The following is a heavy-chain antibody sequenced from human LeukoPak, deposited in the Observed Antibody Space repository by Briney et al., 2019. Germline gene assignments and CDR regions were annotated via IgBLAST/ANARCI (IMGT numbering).Heavy chain of an antibody. CDR2: ITDRGFTT. J-gene: IGHJ4*02. D-gene: IGHD2-2*02. V-gene: IGHV3-23*01. CDR1: GFTLSSYA. CDR3: ANAGFCSSTTCYNPFDH. Sequence: PGGSLRLSCAASGFTLSSYAMSGVRQAPGKGREWVSGITDRGFTTFYANSVKGRFTISRDNSKNTLYLQMNSLRAEDTAVYYCANAGFCSSTTCYNPFDHWGQGTLVTVSS.